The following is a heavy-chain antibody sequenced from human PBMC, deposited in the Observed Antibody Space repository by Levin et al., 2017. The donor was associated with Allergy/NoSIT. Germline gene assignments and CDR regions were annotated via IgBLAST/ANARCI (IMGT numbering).Heavy chain of an antibody. CDR1: GFTFSSYE. CDR2: ISSSGSPI. CDR3: ARDRGSGCDFDI. V-gene: IGHV3-48*03. Sequence: GGSLRLSCAASGFTFSSYEMNWVRQAPGKGLEWVSYISSSGSPIYYADSVKGRFTISRDNAKNSLYLQMNSLRAEDTAVYYCARDRGSGCDFDIWGQGTMVTVSS. J-gene: IGHJ3*02. D-gene: IGHD6-19*01.